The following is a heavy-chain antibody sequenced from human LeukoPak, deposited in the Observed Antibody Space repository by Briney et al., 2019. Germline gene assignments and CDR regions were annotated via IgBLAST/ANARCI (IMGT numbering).Heavy chain of an antibody. J-gene: IGHJ4*02. Sequence: SVKVSCKASGGTFSSYAISWVRQAPGQGLEWMGGIIPILGTANYAQKFQGRVTITADESASTAYMELSSLRSEDTAVYYCARGTHLRGYSYGYVFDYWGQGTLVTVSS. D-gene: IGHD5-18*01. CDR1: GGTFSSYA. CDR3: ARGTHLRGYSYGYVFDY. CDR2: IIPILGTA. V-gene: IGHV1-69*01.